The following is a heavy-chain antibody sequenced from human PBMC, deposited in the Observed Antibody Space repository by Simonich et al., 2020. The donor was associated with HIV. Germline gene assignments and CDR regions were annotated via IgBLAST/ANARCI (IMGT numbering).Heavy chain of an antibody. Sequence: QVQLQQWGAGLLKPSETLSLTCAVYGGSFSGYYWSWIRQPSGKELEWIGEINHSGSTNYNPSLKSRVTISVDTSKNQFSLKLSSVTAADTAVYYCARLTAGGLGEYFQHWGQGTLVTVSS. D-gene: IGHD6-13*01. J-gene: IGHJ1*01. CDR1: GGSFSGYY. CDR2: INHSGST. CDR3: ARLTAGGLGEYFQH. V-gene: IGHV4-34*01.